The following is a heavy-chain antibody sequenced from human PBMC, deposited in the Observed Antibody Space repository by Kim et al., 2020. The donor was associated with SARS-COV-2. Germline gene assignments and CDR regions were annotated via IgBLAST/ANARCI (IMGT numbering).Heavy chain of an antibody. V-gene: IGHV3-9*01. J-gene: IGHJ4*02. D-gene: IGHD4-17*01. Sequence: GGSLRLSCAASGFTFGDYAMHWVRQAPGKGLEWVSGISWNSGSIGYADSVKGRFTISRDNAKNSLYLQMNSLRAEDTALYYCAKEYYGDYEPAAFDYWGQGTLVTVSS. CDR1: GFTFGDYA. CDR3: AKEYYGDYEPAAFDY. CDR2: ISWNSGSI.